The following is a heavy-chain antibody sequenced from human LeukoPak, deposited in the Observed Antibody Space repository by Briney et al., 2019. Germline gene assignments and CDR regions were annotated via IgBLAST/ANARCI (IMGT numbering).Heavy chain of an antibody. J-gene: IGHJ4*02. Sequence: QPGGSLRLSCAASGFTFSSFGMNWVRQAPGKGLEWVSAISGSGGATYYADSVKGRFTISRDNSKNTLYLQMNSLRAEDTAVYYCAKEPYDSSGYSVYWGQGTLVTVSS. CDR2: ISGSGGAT. D-gene: IGHD3-22*01. CDR1: GFTFSSFG. V-gene: IGHV3-23*01. CDR3: AKEPYDSSGYSVY.